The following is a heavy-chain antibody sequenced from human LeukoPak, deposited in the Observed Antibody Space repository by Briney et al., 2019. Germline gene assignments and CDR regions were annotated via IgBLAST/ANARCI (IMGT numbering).Heavy chain of an antibody. J-gene: IGHJ5*02. CDR2: MYYSGST. CDR3: ARGINRNWFDP. CDR1: GGSISSYY. Sequence: SETLSLTCTVSGGSISSYYWGWIRQPPGKGLEWIGSMYYSGSTYYNPSLKSRVTISLDTSKNQFSLKLNSVTAADTAVYYCARGINRNWFDPWGQGTLVTVSS. D-gene: IGHD2/OR15-2a*01. V-gene: IGHV4-39*07.